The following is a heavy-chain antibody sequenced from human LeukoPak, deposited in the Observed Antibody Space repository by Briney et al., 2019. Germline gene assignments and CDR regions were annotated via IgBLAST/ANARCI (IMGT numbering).Heavy chain of an antibody. CDR1: GYTFTGYY. CDR3: GTWIQLWTPVGH. J-gene: IGHJ4*02. CDR2: INPNSGGT. D-gene: IGHD5-18*01. V-gene: IGHV1-2*06. Sequence: ASVKVSCKASGYTFTGYYMHWVRQAPGQGLEWMGRINPNSGGTNYAQKFQGRVTMTRDTSISTTYMELRRLRSDDTAVYYCGTWIQLWTPVGHWGQGTLVTVSS.